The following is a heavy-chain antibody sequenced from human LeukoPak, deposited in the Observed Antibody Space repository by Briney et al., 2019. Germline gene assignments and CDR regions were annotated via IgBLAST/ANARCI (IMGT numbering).Heavy chain of an antibody. CDR2: ISGYNANA. D-gene: IGHD2-2*01. Sequence: ASVKVSCKASGYSFTNYGITWIREAPGQGPEWLGWISGYNANAHYAQNVQGRVTLTTDTSTNSAYMELRGLTSDDTAMYYCARVGRGCSSIRCYWEDWFDPWGQGTLVIVSS. J-gene: IGHJ5*02. CDR1: GYSFTNYG. V-gene: IGHV1-18*01. CDR3: ARVGRGCSSIRCYWEDWFDP.